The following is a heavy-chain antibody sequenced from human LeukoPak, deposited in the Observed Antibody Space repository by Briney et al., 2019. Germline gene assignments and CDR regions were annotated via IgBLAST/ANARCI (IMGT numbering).Heavy chain of an antibody. CDR3: ARRWVGSTYMNYYGMDV. CDR2: ISSSSSYI. Sequence: GGSLRLSCAASGFTFSSYSMNWVRQAPGKGLEWVSSISSSSSYIYYADSVKGRFTISRDNAKNSLYLQMNSLRAEDTAVYYCARRWVGSTYMNYYGMDVWGQGTTVTVSS. CDR1: GFTFSSYS. J-gene: IGHJ6*02. V-gene: IGHV3-21*01. D-gene: IGHD3-10*01.